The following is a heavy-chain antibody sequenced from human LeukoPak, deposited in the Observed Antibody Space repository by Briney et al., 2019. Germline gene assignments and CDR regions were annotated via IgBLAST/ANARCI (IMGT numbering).Heavy chain of an antibody. CDR2: IYTSGST. V-gene: IGHV4-4*07. CDR1: GGSISSYY. Sequence: KSSETLSLTCTVSGGSISSYYWSWIRQPAGKGLEWIGRIYTSGSTNYNPSLKSRVTMSVDTSKNQFSLKLSSVTAADTAVYYCARVSGLWSADYYYYMDVWGKGTTVTVSS. CDR3: ARVSGLWSADYYYYMDV. D-gene: IGHD5-18*01. J-gene: IGHJ6*03.